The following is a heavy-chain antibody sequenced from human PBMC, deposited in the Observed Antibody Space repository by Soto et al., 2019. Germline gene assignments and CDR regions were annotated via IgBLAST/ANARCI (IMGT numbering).Heavy chain of an antibody. J-gene: IGHJ6*02. CDR2: IYYSGST. CDR3: ARDLGDYVWGSYRSLGSYGMDV. D-gene: IGHD3-16*02. Sequence: SETLSLTCTVSGGSVSSGSYYWSWIRQPPGKGLEWIGYIYYSGSTNYNPSLKSRVTISVDTSKNHFSLKLSSVTAADTAVYYCARDLGDYVWGSYRSLGSYGMDVWGQGTTVTVSS. CDR1: GGSVSSGSYY. V-gene: IGHV4-61*01.